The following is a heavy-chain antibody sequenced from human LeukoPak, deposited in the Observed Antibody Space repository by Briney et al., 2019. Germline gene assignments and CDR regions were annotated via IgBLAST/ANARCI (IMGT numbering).Heavy chain of an antibody. CDR3: ARSGLRYFDWSIV. V-gene: IGHV4-61*09. D-gene: IGHD3-9*01. Sequence: SETLSLTCTVSGGSVSSGSYYWNWIRRPAGKGLEWIGQIYTGGITNYNPSLKSRVTISVDTSKNHFSLKLSSVTAADTAVYYCARSGLRYFDWSIVWGQGTLVTVSS. CDR1: GGSVSSGSYY. J-gene: IGHJ4*02. CDR2: IYTGGIT.